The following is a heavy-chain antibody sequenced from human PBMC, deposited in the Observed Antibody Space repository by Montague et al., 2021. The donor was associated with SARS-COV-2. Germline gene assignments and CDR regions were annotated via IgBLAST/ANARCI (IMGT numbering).Heavy chain of an antibody. J-gene: IGHJ3*02. Sequence: TLSLTCTVSGGSISSSTYYWSWIRQPAGKGLEWIGRIYTSGSTNYNPSLKSRVTISVDTSKNQFSLKLSSVTAADTAVYYCARDPYGTSGYYYVVFDIWGQGTMVTVSS. CDR1: GGSISSSTYY. CDR2: IYTSGST. V-gene: IGHV4-61*02. D-gene: IGHD3-22*01. CDR3: ARDPYGTSGYYYVVFDI.